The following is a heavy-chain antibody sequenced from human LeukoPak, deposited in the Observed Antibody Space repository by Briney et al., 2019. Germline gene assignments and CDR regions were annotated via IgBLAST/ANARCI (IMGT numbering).Heavy chain of an antibody. J-gene: IGHJ6*02. Sequence: SETLSLTCTVSGGSISSGGYYWSWIRQHPGKGLEWIGYIYYSGSTYYNPSLKSRVTISVDTSKNRFSLKLSSVTAADTAVYYCARDRVGGGSSTNYYYYYGMDVWGQGTTVTVSS. CDR2: IYYSGST. D-gene: IGHD2-2*01. CDR1: GGSISSGGYY. V-gene: IGHV4-31*03. CDR3: ARDRVGGGSSTNYYYYYGMDV.